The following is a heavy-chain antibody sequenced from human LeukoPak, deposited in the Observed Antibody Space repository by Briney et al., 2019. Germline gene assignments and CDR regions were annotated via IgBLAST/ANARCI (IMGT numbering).Heavy chain of an antibody. CDR1: GGSISSGGYY. CDR3: ARGTEYYFDY. V-gene: IGHV4-31*03. CDR2: IYYSGST. J-gene: IGHJ4*02. Sequence: SETPSLTCTVSGGSISSGGYYWSWIRQHPGKGLEWIGYIYYSGSTYYNPSLKSRVTISVDTSKNQFSLKLSSVTAADTAVYYCARGTEYYFDYWGQGTLVTVSS. D-gene: IGHD3-10*01.